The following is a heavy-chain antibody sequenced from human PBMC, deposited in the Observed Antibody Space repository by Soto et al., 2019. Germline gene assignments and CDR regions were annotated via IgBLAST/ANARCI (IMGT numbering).Heavy chain of an antibody. Sequence: PGGSLRLSCAASGFTFSSYWMSWVRQAPGKGLEWVANIKQDGSEKYYVDSVKGRFTISRDNAKNSLYLQMNSLRAEDTAVYYCAREDAEVGATWRYYYYGMDVWGQGTTVTVSS. CDR2: IKQDGSEK. CDR3: AREDAEVGATWRYYYYGMDV. CDR1: GFTFSSYW. V-gene: IGHV3-7*03. J-gene: IGHJ6*02. D-gene: IGHD1-26*01.